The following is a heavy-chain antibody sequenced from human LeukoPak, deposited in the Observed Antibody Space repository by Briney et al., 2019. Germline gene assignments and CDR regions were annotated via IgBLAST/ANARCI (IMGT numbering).Heavy chain of an antibody. V-gene: IGHV3-30-3*01. CDR1: GFTFSSYA. CDR3: ARDPLYTNSPPSYFDY. Sequence: GRSLRLSCAASGFTFSSYAMNSVRQAPGKGLEWVAIISYDGTNKDYADSVKGRFTISRDNSRNTLYLQMNSLRAEDTAVYHCARDPLYTNSPPSYFDYWGQGTLVTVSS. CDR2: ISYDGTNK. D-gene: IGHD2-2*02. J-gene: IGHJ4*02.